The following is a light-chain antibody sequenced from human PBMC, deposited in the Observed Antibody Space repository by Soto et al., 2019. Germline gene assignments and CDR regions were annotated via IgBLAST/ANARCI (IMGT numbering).Light chain of an antibody. CDR3: QKYGSSPWT. CDR2: GAS. Sequence: EIVLTQSPGTLSLSPGERATLSCRASQSVSSSYLAWYQQKPGQAPRLLIYGASSRATGIPDRFSGSGSGEDFPLPISRREPEDFALYYCQKYGSSPWTFGQGPKVDIK. CDR1: QSVSSSY. V-gene: IGKV3-20*01. J-gene: IGKJ1*01.